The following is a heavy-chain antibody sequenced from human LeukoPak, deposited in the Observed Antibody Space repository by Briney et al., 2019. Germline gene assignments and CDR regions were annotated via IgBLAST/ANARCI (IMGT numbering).Heavy chain of an antibody. CDR3: ARDQVSKGYSYGYFY. Sequence: ASVKVSCKASGYTFTSYYIHWVRQAPGQGLEWMGIINPSGGDTNYAQKFQGRVTMTTDTSTSTAYMELRSLRSDDTAVYYCARDQVSKGYSYGYFYWGQGTLVTVSS. J-gene: IGHJ4*02. CDR1: GYTFTSYY. D-gene: IGHD5-18*01. CDR2: INPSGGDT. V-gene: IGHV1-46*01.